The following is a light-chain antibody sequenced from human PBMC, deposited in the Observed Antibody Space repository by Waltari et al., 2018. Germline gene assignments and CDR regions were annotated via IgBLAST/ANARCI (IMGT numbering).Light chain of an antibody. CDR3: SSYTSSRTLV. V-gene: IGLV2-14*01. CDR2: EVN. Sequence: QSALTQPASVSEPPGQSITIACTGTRSDVGGFNYVSWYQQHPGKAPKLIIYEVNNRPSGVSNRFSGSKSGNTASLTISGLQAEDEADYYCSSYTSSRTLVFGGGTKLTVL. CDR1: RSDVGGFNY. J-gene: IGLJ2*01.